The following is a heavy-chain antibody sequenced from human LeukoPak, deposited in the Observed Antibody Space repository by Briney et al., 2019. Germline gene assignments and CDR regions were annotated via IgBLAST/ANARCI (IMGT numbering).Heavy chain of an antibody. J-gene: IGHJ4*02. CDR1: GFTFSTYA. CDR2: ISNDERNE. CDR3: ARVSEGGTFSDY. D-gene: IGHD1-26*01. V-gene: IGHV3-30*04. Sequence: GGSLRLSCAASGFTFSTYAMHWVRQAPGKGLEWVAVISNDERNEYYANSVKGRFTVSRDNSKNTSFLQMNSLRPEDTAVYFCARVSEGGTFSDYWGQGTLVTVSS.